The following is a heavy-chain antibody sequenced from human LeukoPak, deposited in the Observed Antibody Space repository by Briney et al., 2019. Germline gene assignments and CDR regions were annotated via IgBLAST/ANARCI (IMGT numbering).Heavy chain of an antibody. CDR1: GGSISSYY. Sequence: SETLSLTCTVSGGSISSYYWSWIRQPPGKGLEWIGYIYYSGSTNYNPSLKSRVTISVDTSKNQFSLKLSSVTAADTAVYYRARNYGGNLRLSTYYYYYYMDVWGKGTTVTVSS. J-gene: IGHJ6*03. CDR3: ARNYGGNLRLSTYYYYYYMDV. D-gene: IGHD4-23*01. V-gene: IGHV4-59*01. CDR2: IYYSGST.